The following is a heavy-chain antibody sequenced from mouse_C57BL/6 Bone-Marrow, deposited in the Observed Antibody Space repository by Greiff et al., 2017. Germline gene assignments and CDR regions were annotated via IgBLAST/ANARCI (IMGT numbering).Heavy chain of an antibody. J-gene: IGHJ2*01. CDR1: GSTFPSSW. CDR3: ARGGYGSSYYFDY. CDR2: IHPNSGST. V-gene: IGHV1-64*01. D-gene: IGHD1-1*01. Sequence: VQLQQPGAELVKPGASVKLSCKASGSTFPSSWMHWVKQRPGQGLEWIGMIHPNSGSTNYNEKFKSKATLTVDKSSSTAYMQLSSLTSEDSAVYYCARGGYGSSYYFDYWGQGTTLTVSS.